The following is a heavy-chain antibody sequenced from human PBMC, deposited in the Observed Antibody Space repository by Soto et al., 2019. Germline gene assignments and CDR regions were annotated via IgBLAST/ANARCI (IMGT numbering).Heavy chain of an antibody. V-gene: IGHV3-15*01. Sequence: EVQLVESGGGLAKPGGSLTLSCAASGFSFSNVWMSWVRQAPGKGLEWVGHIKSKSVGGTTDYTAPVKGRFTISSDDSQDTLYLQMNSLKTEYTAVYYCTTYSTQALCDGGPCSSVQTNIQYSWGQGILFTVSS. CDR3: TTYSTQALCDGGPCSSVQTNIQYS. J-gene: IGHJ4*02. CDR2: IKSKSVGGTT. D-gene: IGHD2-15*01. CDR1: GFSFSNVW.